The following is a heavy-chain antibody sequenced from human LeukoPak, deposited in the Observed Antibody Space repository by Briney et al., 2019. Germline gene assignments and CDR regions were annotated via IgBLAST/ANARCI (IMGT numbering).Heavy chain of an antibody. CDR1: GYTFTGYY. D-gene: IGHD6-6*01. V-gene: IGHV1-2*02. CDR2: INPNNGGT. J-gene: IGHJ4*02. CDR3: ARGGPFPSSSSSREYYLDY. Sequence: GASVKVSCKASGYTFTGYYMHWVRQAPGQGLEWMGWINPNNGGTNYSQKFQGRVTMTRDTSISTAYMELSRLRSDDTAVYYCARGGPFPSSSSSREYYLDYWGQGTLVTVSS.